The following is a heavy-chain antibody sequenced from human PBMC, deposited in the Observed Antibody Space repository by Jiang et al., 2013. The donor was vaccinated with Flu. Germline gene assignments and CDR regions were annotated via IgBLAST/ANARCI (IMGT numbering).Heavy chain of an antibody. CDR3: ALYDFWSGYFH. Sequence: LLKPSETLSLTCTISGGSFTQYYWSWIRQPPGKGLEWIGYIYTTGTTNYNPSLKSRLTISMHTSKNEFSLDLASVTAADTAVYYCALYDFWSGYFHWGQGTLVTVPS. J-gene: IGHJ1*01. D-gene: IGHD3-3*01. CDR1: GGSFTQYY. CDR2: IYTTGTT. V-gene: IGHV4-4*09.